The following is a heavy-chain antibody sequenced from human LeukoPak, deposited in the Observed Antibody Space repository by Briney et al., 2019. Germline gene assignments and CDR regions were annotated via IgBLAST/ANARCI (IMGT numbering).Heavy chain of an antibody. CDR3: ARGEVYYGSGSYLGLDY. CDR1: GGSISDNC. CDR2: IYYSGIT. D-gene: IGHD3-10*01. J-gene: IGHJ4*02. V-gene: IGHV4-59*13. Sequence: SETLSLTCTVSGGSISDNCWSWIRKPPGTGQGRNGYIYYSGITNYNPSLQSRVTMSVVTSKNQFSLKLSSVTAADTAVYYCARGEVYYGSGSYLGLDYWGQGTEVTVSS.